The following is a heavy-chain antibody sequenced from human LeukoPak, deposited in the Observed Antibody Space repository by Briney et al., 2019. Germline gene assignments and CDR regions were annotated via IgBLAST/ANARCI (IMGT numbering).Heavy chain of an antibody. CDR2: IYPSDSDT. D-gene: IGHD2-21*02. Sequence: GESLKISCKGSGYSFTSYWIGWVRQMPGKGLEWVGMIYPSDSDTRYSPSFQGHVTISADKSISTAYLQWSSLKASDTAMYYCANGGYCGGDCSSTAFDIWGQGTMVTVSS. J-gene: IGHJ3*02. V-gene: IGHV5-51*01. CDR1: GYSFTSYW. CDR3: ANGGYCGGDCSSTAFDI.